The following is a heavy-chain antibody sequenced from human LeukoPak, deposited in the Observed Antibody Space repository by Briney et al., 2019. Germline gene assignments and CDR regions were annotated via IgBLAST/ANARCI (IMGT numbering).Heavy chain of an antibody. J-gene: IGHJ4*02. Sequence: GASVKVSCKASGGTFISQAISWVRQAPGQGLEWMGGIIPIFGTANYAQKFQGKVTITADRSTSTVDMALSSLRSEDTAVYYCARGPDSSTYYYFYWGQGTLVTVSS. CDR2: IIPIFGTA. CDR1: GGTFISQA. D-gene: IGHD3-22*01. CDR3: ARGPDSSTYYYFY. V-gene: IGHV1-69*06.